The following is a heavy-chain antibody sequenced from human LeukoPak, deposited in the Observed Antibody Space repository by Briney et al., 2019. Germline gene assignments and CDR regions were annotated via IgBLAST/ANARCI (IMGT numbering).Heavy chain of an antibody. J-gene: IGHJ4*02. CDR1: GGSISSYY. Sequence: PSETLSLTCTVSGGSISSYYRSWIRQPPGKGLEWIGYIYYSGSTNYNPSLKSRVTISVDTSKNQFSLKLSSVTAADTAVYYCARHQRNYYDSSGYYDTFDYWGQGTLVTVSS. CDR3: ARHQRNYYDSSGYYDTFDY. V-gene: IGHV4-59*08. CDR2: IYYSGST. D-gene: IGHD3-22*01.